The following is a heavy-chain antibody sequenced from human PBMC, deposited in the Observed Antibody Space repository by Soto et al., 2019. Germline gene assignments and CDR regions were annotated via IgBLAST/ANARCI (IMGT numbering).Heavy chain of an antibody. V-gene: IGHV3-72*01. J-gene: IGHJ6*02. CDR3: ARGATAHTNYYYGLDA. CDR2: TRNKANSYTT. D-gene: IGHD1-26*01. Sequence: GGSLRLSCAASGFTFSDHYMDWVRQARGKGLEWVGRTRNKANSYTTEYAASVKARFTISRDDRNNTSYLQMNSLKTEDTAVYKSARGATAHTNYYYGLDAWGQGTTVTVSS. CDR1: GFTFSDHY.